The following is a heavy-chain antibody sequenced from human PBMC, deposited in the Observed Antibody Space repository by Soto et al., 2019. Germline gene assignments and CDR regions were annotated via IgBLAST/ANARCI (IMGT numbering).Heavy chain of an antibody. D-gene: IGHD3-3*01. CDR2: IYYSGCT. Sequence: QLQLQESGPGLVKPSETLSLTCTVSGGSISSSSYYWGWIRQPPGKGLEWIGSIYYSGCTYYNPSLKSRVTISVDTSKNQFSLKLSSVTAADTAVYYCARGGILRFLEWLLYPFDYWGQGTLVTVSS. CDR1: GGSISSSSYY. J-gene: IGHJ4*02. CDR3: ARGGILRFLEWLLYPFDY. V-gene: IGHV4-39*01.